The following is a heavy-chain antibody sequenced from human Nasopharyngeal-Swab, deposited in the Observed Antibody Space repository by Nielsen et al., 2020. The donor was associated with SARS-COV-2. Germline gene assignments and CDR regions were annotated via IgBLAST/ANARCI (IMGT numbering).Heavy chain of an antibody. CDR1: GFTLSSYA. J-gene: IGHJ4*02. CDR2: ISSSGGST. V-gene: IGHV3-23*01. CDR3: AEDQEESYYDFWSGYYTFDY. Sequence: GESLKISCAASGFTLSSYAMNWVRQAPGKGLEWVSVISSSGGSTYYADSVKGRFTISRDNSKNTLYLQMNSLRAEDTAIYYCAEDQEESYYDFWSGYYTFDYWGQGTLVTVSS. D-gene: IGHD3-3*01.